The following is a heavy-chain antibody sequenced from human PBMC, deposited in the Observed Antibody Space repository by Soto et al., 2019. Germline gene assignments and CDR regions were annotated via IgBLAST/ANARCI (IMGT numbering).Heavy chain of an antibody. D-gene: IGHD2-21*02. CDR1: GGSISGGGYY. V-gene: IGHV4-31*03. CDR3: ARVCGGDCHYGMDV. Sequence: QVQLQESGPGLVKPSQTLSLTCTVSGGSISGGGYYWTWIHQHPGKGLEWIGYIYYSGSTYYNPSLKSRVTISVDTSKNQFSLKLSSVTAADTAVYYCARVCGGDCHYGMDVWGQGTTVTVSS. CDR2: IYYSGST. J-gene: IGHJ6*02.